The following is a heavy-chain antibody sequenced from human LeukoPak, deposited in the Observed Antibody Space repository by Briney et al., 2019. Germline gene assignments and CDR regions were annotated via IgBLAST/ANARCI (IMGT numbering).Heavy chain of an antibody. D-gene: IGHD6-19*01. V-gene: IGHV4-34*11. J-gene: IGHJ6*03. Sequence: SETLSLTCAVYGGSFSGYYWSWIRQPPGKGLEWIGSIYHSGTTYYNPSLKSRVTISVDTSKNQFSLNLSSVTAADTAVYYCARDETYTSDWQSNHYYYYMDVWGKGTTVTVSS. CDR2: IYHSGTT. CDR3: ARDETYTSDWQSNHYYYYMDV. CDR1: GGSFSGYY.